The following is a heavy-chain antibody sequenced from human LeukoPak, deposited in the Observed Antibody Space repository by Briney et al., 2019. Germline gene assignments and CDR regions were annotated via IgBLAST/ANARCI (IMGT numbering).Heavy chain of an antibody. CDR3: ARQFDIPY. J-gene: IGHJ4*02. D-gene: IGHD3-9*01. CDR1: GFTFSTYS. CDR2: ISNNSDTI. V-gene: IGHV3-48*04. Sequence: PGGSLRLSCAASGFTFSTYSMTWVRQAPGKGLEWVSYISNNSDTIYYAGSVKGRFTISRDNAKNSLYLQMNSLRVEDTAVYFCARQFDIPYWGQGTLVAVSS.